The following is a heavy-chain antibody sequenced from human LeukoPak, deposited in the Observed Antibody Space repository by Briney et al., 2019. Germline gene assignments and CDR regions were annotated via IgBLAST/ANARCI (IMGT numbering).Heavy chain of an antibody. V-gene: IGHV4-39*07. CDR3: ARNKRDVRYYDILTDYPKYFFDH. CDR1: GVSISSSSYY. D-gene: IGHD3-9*01. J-gene: IGHJ4*02. Sequence: SETLSLTCTVSGVSISSSSYYWDWIRQPPGKGLGWIGSISYSGSTYYNPSLKSRVTISVDTSKNQFSLKLSSVTAADTAVYYCARNKRDVRYYDILTDYPKYFFDHWGQGTLVTVSS. CDR2: ISYSGST.